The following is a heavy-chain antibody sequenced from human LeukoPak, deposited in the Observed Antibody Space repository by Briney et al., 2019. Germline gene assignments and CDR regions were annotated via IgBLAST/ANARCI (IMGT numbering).Heavy chain of an antibody. CDR1: GFTFSNYFSNYG. D-gene: IGHD6-19*01. CDR3: AKSSTSGWDAFDI. Sequence: GGSLRLSCVASGFTFSNYFSNYGMQWVRQAPGKGLEWVAFIRHDGSNKYYADSVKGRFTISRDNSKNTVYLQMNSLRLEDTAVYYCAKSSTSGWDAFDIWGQGTMVTVSS. J-gene: IGHJ3*02. V-gene: IGHV3-30*02. CDR2: IRHDGSNK.